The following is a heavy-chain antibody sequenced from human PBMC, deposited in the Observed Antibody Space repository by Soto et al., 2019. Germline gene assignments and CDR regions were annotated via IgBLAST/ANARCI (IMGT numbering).Heavy chain of an antibody. CDR2: IRGSGGST. CDR3: AKDLGECPGGSCYSSGWFDP. V-gene: IGHV3-23*01. Sequence: EVQLLESGGGLVQPGGSLRLSCAASGFTFSSYAMSWVRQAPGKGLEWVSAIRGSGGSTYNADSVKGRFTISRDNSKNTLYLQMNSLRAEDTAVYYCAKDLGECPGGSCYSSGWFDPWGQGTLVTVSS. D-gene: IGHD2-15*01. CDR1: GFTFSSYA. J-gene: IGHJ5*02.